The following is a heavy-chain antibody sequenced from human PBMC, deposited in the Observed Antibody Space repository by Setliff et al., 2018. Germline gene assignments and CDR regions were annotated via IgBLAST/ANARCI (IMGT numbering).Heavy chain of an antibody. CDR3: ARVLSVADYYYHYGMDV. J-gene: IGHJ6*02. V-gene: IGHV3-21*01. Sequence: TGGSLRLSCAASGFTFSSYSMNWVRQAPGKGLEWVSSISSSSSYIYYADSVKGRFTISRDNAKNSLYLQMNSLRAEDTAVYYCARVLSVADYYYHYGMDVWGQGTTVTVSS. CDR2: ISSSSSYI. CDR1: GFTFSSYS. D-gene: IGHD6-19*01.